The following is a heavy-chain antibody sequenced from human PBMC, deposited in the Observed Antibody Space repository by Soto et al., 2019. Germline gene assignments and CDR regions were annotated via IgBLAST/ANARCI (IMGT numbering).Heavy chain of an antibody. CDR2: IYYSGST. CDR3: ARAASGWSYFDY. D-gene: IGHD6-19*01. J-gene: IGHJ4*02. Sequence: SETLSLTCTVSGGSISGYYWSWIRQPPGKGLEWIGYIYYSGSTNYNPSLKSRVTISIDTSKNQFSLKLSSVTAADTAVYSCARAASGWSYFDYWGQGTLVTVSS. V-gene: IGHV4-59*01. CDR1: GGSISGYY.